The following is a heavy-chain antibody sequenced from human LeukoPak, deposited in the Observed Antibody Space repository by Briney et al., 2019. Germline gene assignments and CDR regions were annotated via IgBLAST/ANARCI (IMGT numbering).Heavy chain of an antibody. CDR1: GGSISSSSYY. V-gene: IGHV4-39*01. J-gene: IGHJ3*02. D-gene: IGHD3-16*02. CDR3: ARGLLGELSFRVGAFDI. Sequence: PSETLSLTCTVSGGSISSSSYYWGWIRQPPGKGLEWIGSIYYSGSTYYNPSLKSRVTISVDTSKNQFSLKLSSVTAADTAVYYCARGLLGELSFRVGAFDIWGQGTMVTVSS. CDR2: IYYSGST.